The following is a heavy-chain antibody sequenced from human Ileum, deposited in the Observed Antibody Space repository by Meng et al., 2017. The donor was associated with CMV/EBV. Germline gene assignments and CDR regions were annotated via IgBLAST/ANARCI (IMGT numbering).Heavy chain of an antibody. J-gene: IGHJ5*02. CDR1: GASISSGDYY. CDR3: ARFRIAALGNLFDP. CDR2: IFFSGNT. D-gene: IGHD6-13*01. Sequence: VPPQEAGPGLVKPSQTLSLSCTVSGASISSGDYYWSWIRQPPGKGLEWIGYIFFSGNTYYNPSLNNRVIISIDTPRNQFSLKVDSVTAADTAVYYCARFRIAALGNLFDPWGHGTLVTASS. V-gene: IGHV4-30-4*08.